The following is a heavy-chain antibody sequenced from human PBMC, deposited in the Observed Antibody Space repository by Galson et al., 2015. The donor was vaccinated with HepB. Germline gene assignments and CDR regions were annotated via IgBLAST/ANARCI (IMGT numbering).Heavy chain of an antibody. J-gene: IGHJ6*03. Sequence: SVKVSCKASGGTFSSYAMNWVRQAPGQGLEWMGWINTNTGNPTYAQGFTGRFVFSLDTSVSTAYLQISSLKAEDTAVYYCARVISPNYYYYMDVWGKGTTVTVSS. D-gene: IGHD2/OR15-2a*01. CDR3: ARVISPNYYYYMDV. V-gene: IGHV7-4-1*02. CDR2: INTNTGNP. CDR1: GGTFSSYA.